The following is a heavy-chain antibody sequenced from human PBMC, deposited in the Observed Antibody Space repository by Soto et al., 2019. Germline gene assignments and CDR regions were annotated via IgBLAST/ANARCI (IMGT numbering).Heavy chain of an antibody. Sequence: SETLSLTCTVSCGSISSCGYYWSWIRQHPGKGLEWIGYIYDSGSTYYNPSLKSRVTISVDTSKNQFSLKLSSVTAADTGVYYCASQATGWYPDYWGQGTLVTVS. CDR3: ASQATGWYPDY. J-gene: IGHJ4*02. CDR1: CGSISSCGYY. CDR2: IYDSGST. V-gene: IGHV4-31*03. D-gene: IGHD6-19*01.